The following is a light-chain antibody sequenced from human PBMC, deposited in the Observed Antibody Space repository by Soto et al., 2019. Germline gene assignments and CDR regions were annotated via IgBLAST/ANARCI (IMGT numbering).Light chain of an antibody. J-gene: IGLJ3*02. CDR1: SSNIGAGYD. CDR2: GNI. Sequence: QSVLTQPPSVSGAPGQRVTISCTGSSSNIGAGYDVHWYQQRPGTAPKLLIFGNINRPSGVPDRFSGSKSGTSASLAITGLQAEDEADYYCQSYDNSLSGAWVFGGGTKVTVL. V-gene: IGLV1-40*01. CDR3: QSYDNSLSGAWV.